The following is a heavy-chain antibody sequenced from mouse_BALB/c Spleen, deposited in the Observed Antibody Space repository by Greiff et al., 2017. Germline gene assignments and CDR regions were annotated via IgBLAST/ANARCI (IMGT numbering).Heavy chain of an antibody. Sequence: VQLKQSGPELVKPGASVKVSCKASGYAFTSYNMYWVKQSHGKSLEWIGYIDPYNGGTSYNQKFKGKATLTVDKSSSTAYMHLNSLTSEDSAVYYCARRDYGYDGYAMDYWGQGTSVTVSS. V-gene: IGHV1S135*01. CDR1: GYAFTSYN. J-gene: IGHJ4*01. CDR2: IDPYNGGT. CDR3: ARRDYGYDGYAMDY. D-gene: IGHD2-2*01.